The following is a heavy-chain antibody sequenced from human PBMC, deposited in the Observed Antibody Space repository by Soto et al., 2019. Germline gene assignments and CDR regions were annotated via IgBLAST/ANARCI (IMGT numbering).Heavy chain of an antibody. CDR2: FYPGDSDT. V-gene: IGHV5-51*01. CDR3: ARLDDYGYTIDY. Sequence: EXLKISCQGSGYXFTSHLVAWVRQMPGKGLEFMGIFYPGDSDTRYSPSFQGQVTMSGDKSISAAYVQWSSMKSSETAMYYCARLDDYGYTIDYWGQGSLAT. J-gene: IGHJ4*02. D-gene: IGHD5-12*01. CDR1: GYXFTSHL.